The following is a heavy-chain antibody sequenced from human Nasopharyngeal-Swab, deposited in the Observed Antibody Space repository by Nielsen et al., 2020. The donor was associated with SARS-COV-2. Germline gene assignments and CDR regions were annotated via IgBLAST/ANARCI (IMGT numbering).Heavy chain of an antibody. V-gene: IGHV3-23*01. D-gene: IGHD1-26*01. CDR3: AKDADLGPTSIDS. Sequence: GESLKISCAASGFTFSSYAMSWVRQAPGKGLEWVSAISGSASYTYYADSVKGRFTVSRDNSKTTLSLQMTSLRAEDTAVYYCAKDADLGPTSIDSWGQGTLVTVSS. CDR1: GFTFSSYA. CDR2: ISGSASYT. J-gene: IGHJ4*02.